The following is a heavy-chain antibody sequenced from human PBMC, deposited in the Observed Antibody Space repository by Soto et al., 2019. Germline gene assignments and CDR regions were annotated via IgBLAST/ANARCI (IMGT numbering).Heavy chain of an antibody. D-gene: IGHD3-3*01. Sequence: GGSLRLSCAASGFTFSSYAMSWVRQAPGKGLEWVSAISGSGGSTYYADSVKGRFTISRDNSKNTLYLQMNSLRAEDTAVYYCAKGPGATIFGVVIMVDYYFDYWGQGTLVTVSS. V-gene: IGHV3-23*01. CDR1: GFTFSSYA. J-gene: IGHJ4*02. CDR3: AKGPGATIFGVVIMVDYYFDY. CDR2: ISGSGGST.